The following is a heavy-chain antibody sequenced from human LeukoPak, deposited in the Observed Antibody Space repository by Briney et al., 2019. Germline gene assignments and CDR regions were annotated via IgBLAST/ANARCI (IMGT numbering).Heavy chain of an antibody. V-gene: IGHV3-30*02. Sequence: GGSLRLSCAASGFTFSSYGMLWVRQAPGKGLEWVAFIRYDGSNKYYADSVKGRFTISRDNSKNTLYLQMNSLRAEDTAVYYCAKDRGKGYSYGYGVDYWGQGTLVTVSS. CDR3: AKDRGKGYSYGYGVDY. D-gene: IGHD5-18*01. J-gene: IGHJ4*02. CDR1: GFTFSSYG. CDR2: IRYDGSNK.